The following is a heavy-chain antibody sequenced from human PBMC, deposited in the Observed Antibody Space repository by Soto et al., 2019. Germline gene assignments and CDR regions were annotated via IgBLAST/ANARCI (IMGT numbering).Heavy chain of an antibody. CDR2: MYYSGTT. V-gene: IGHV4-61*01. Sequence: QVQLQESGPGLVKPSETLSLTCSVSGGSVNNDNYYWNWFRQPPGKGLEWIANMYYSGTTNYNPSSKSQVAVALNTSKNQFSRKVYPVTAADTAAYFGARGQGPGSIQMWFDPWGQGRLVTVSS. J-gene: IGHJ5*02. CDR1: GGSVNNDNYY. CDR3: ARGQGPGSIQMWFDP. D-gene: IGHD1-1*01.